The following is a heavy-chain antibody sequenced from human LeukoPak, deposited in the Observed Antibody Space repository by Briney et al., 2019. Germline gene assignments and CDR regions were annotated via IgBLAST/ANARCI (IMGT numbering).Heavy chain of an antibody. CDR3: AKDQVDTAEAGGGY. CDR2: ISGSGGST. Sequence: PGGSLRLSCAASGFTFSSYAMSWVRQVPGKGLEWVSAISGSGGSTYYADSVKGRFTISRDNSKNTLYLQMNSLRAEDTAVYYCAKDQVDTAEAGGGYWGQGTLVTVSS. V-gene: IGHV3-23*01. J-gene: IGHJ4*02. D-gene: IGHD5-18*01. CDR1: GFTFSSYA.